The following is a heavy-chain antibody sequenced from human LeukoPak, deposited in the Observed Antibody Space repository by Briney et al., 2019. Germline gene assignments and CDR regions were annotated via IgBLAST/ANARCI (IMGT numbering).Heavy chain of an antibody. CDR3: ARWAGVTDY. Sequence: GGSLRLSCAASGFTFSSYGMHWVRQAPGKGLEWVAVISYDGSNKYYADSVKGRFTISRDNAKNSLILQMNSLRAEDTAVYYCARWAGVTDYWGQGTLVTVSS. V-gene: IGHV3-30*03. CDR2: ISYDGSNK. D-gene: IGHD5-18*01. CDR1: GFTFSSYG. J-gene: IGHJ4*02.